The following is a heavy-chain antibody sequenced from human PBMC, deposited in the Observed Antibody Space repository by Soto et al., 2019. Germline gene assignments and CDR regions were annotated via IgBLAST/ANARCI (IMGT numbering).Heavy chain of an antibody. CDR2: ISAYNGNT. D-gene: IGHD6-19*01. J-gene: IGHJ4*02. Sequence: ASVKVSCKASGYTFTSYGISWVRQAPGQGLEWMGWISAYNGNTNYAQKLQGRATMTTDTSTSTAYMELRSLRSDDTAVYYCARDTGYSSGWYTRNFDYWGQGTLVTVSS. V-gene: IGHV1-18*01. CDR1: GYTFTSYG. CDR3: ARDTGYSSGWYTRNFDY.